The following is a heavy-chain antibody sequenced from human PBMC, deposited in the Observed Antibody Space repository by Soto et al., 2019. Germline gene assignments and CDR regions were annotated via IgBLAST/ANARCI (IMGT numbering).Heavy chain of an antibody. CDR2: IYSSGST. Sequence: TLSLTCTVTGGTISGYYWSWIRQSAGGGLECIGRIYSSGSTNYNPSLKSRVTISLYTSMNRFSLRLSSVTAADTAVYYCARGQRFSDWFDPWGQGTLVTVSS. CDR1: GGTISGYY. J-gene: IGHJ5*02. V-gene: IGHV4-4*07. CDR3: ARGQRFSDWFDP. D-gene: IGHD3-3*01.